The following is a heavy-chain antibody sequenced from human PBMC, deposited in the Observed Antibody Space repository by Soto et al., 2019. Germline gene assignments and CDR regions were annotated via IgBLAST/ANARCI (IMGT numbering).Heavy chain of an antibody. CDR2: VSCDDDR. D-gene: IGHD4-17*01. CDR1: GFSLSSSGGG. CDR3: VRMTRTAYGDYPFDH. Sequence: QFTLKESRPTLVKPTPTLTLTCNYSGFSLSSSGGGVGWIRQPPGKDLESLGLVSCDDDRRYTPSLMSRLALASDTSKSQVGHTLTDTDHVDTATYYWVRMTRTAYGDYPFDHWGQGALVTVSA. J-gene: IGHJ4*02. V-gene: IGHV2-5*02.